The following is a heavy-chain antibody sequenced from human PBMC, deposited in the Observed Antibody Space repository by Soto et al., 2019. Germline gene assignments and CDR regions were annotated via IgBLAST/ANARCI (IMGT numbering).Heavy chain of an antibody. J-gene: IGHJ4*02. V-gene: IGHV4-39*01. CDR2: IHYSGST. Sequence: QLQLQESGPGLVKPSETLSLTCTVSGDSVTISDYYWGWIRQPPGKGLEWIGSIHYSGSTYYNPSLKSRVTISGDPSKKQFSLKLTSVTAEDAAVYYCAAHDSGGYYAEYWGQGTLVTVSA. CDR3: AAHDSGGYYAEY. CDR1: GDSVTISDYY. D-gene: IGHD3-22*01.